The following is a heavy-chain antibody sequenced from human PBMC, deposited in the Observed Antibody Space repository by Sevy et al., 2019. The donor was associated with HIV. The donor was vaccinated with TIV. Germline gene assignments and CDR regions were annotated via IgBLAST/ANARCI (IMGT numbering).Heavy chain of an antibody. Sequence: GGSLRLSCAASGFTFSDYGIHWVRQAPGKGLEWVAVIWYDGSNKYYAESVKGRFTISRDNSKNTLYLQMDGLRAEDTAVYYCARDKLLPVMVSMVRGALSFYFDYWGQGTLVTVSS. CDR3: ARDKLLPVMVSMVRGALSFYFDY. CDR2: IWYDGSNK. J-gene: IGHJ4*02. D-gene: IGHD3-10*01. V-gene: IGHV3-33*01. CDR1: GFTFSDYG.